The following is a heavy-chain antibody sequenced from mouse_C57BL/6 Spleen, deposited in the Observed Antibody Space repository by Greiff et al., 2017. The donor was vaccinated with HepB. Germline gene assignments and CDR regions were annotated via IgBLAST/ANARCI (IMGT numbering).Heavy chain of an antibody. Sequence: VQLQQSGPELVKPGASVKMSCKASGYTFTDYNMHWVKQSHGKSLEWIGYINPNNGGTSYNQKFKGKATLTVNKSSSTAYMELRSLTSEDSAVYYCARTAQASYYFDYWGQDTTLTDSS. V-gene: IGHV1-22*01. J-gene: IGHJ2*01. CDR3: ARTAQASYYFDY. CDR2: INPNNGGT. D-gene: IGHD3-2*02. CDR1: GYTFTDYN.